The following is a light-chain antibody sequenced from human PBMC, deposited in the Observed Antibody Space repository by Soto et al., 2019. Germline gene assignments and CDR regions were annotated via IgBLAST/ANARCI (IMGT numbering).Light chain of an antibody. J-gene: IGKJ1*01. CDR3: IQDKSYPWK. CDR1: HGITND. CDR2: ATS. Sequence: AIQMTQSPSSLSASVWYRVSITFLASHGITNDLCWYQQKPWKAPKLLIFATSKLQSGVPSRFRGSGSGTDFTLTIRSLQPEDFETYYCIQDKSYPWKFGKGNXVEIK. V-gene: IGKV1-6*02.